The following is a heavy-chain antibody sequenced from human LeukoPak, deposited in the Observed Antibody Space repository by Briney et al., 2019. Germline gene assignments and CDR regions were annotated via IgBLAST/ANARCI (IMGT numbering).Heavy chain of an antibody. Sequence: PGGSLRLSCAASGFTFSGFTMTWVRQAPGKGLEWVSSISSSSSYIYYADSVKGRFTISRDNAKNSLYLQMNSLRAEDTAVYYCARAVPAAMPYYYYGMDVWGQGTTVTVSS. D-gene: IGHD2-2*01. CDR1: GFTFSGFT. CDR3: ARAVPAAMPYYYYGMDV. CDR2: ISSSSSYI. V-gene: IGHV3-21*01. J-gene: IGHJ6*02.